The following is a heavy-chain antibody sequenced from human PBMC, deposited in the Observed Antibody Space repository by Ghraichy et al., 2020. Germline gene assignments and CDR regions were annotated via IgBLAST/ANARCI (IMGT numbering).Heavy chain of an antibody. Sequence: GGSLRLSCAASGFTFSSYAMSWVRQAPGKGLEWVSAISGSGCSTYYADSVKGRFTISRDNSKNTLYLQMNSLRAEDTAVYYCAAGIAAAGNYYYYGMDVWGQGTTVTVSS. CDR3: AAGIAAAGNYYYYGMDV. CDR1: GFTFSSYA. V-gene: IGHV3-23*01. D-gene: IGHD6-13*01. J-gene: IGHJ6*02. CDR2: ISGSGCST.